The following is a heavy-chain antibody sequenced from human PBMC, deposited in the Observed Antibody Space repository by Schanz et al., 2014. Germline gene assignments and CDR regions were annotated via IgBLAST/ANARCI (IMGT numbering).Heavy chain of an antibody. Sequence: VQLVESGGGVVQFGRSLRLSCVASGFTFSSYGMHWVRQAPGKGLEWVSYISGTTTYTNYADSVKGRFTISRDNAKNSLYLQMNSLRAEDTAVYYCAREEGWGIAAAGPKHYYYGMDVWGQGTTVTVSS. CDR2: ISGTTTYT. CDR3: AREEGWGIAAAGPKHYYYGMDV. D-gene: IGHD6-13*01. V-gene: IGHV3-21*05. J-gene: IGHJ6*02. CDR1: GFTFSSYG.